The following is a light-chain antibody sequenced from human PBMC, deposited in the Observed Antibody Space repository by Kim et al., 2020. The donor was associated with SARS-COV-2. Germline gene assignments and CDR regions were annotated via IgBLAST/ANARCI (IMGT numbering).Light chain of an antibody. J-gene: IGLJ3*02. CDR3: QVWDRDRNQGV. V-gene: IGLV3-21*04. CDR1: NVGSKS. CDR2: FDS. Sequence: APGHTARISCGGENVGSKSVHWYRQQPGLAPVVVMSFDSDRPSGIPERISGRNSGDTATLTISRVEVGDEAEYYCQVWDRDRNQGVFGGGTQLTVL.